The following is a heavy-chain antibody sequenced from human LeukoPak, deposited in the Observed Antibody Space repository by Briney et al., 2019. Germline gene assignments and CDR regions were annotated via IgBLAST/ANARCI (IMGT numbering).Heavy chain of an antibody. CDR1: RFTFSNYA. CDR3: ARDRYGDYSFDY. CDR2: ISGSGDNT. J-gene: IGHJ4*02. D-gene: IGHD4-17*01. Sequence: PGGSLRLSCAASRFTFSNYAMNWVRQAPGKVPEWVSSISGSGDNTHYADSVKGRFTISRDNSKNMMYLQMNSLRADDTALYYCARDRYGDYSFDYWGQGVLVTVSS. V-gene: IGHV3-23*01.